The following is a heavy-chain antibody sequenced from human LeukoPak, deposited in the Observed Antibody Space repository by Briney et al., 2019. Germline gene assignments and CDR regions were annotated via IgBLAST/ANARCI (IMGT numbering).Heavy chain of an antibody. CDR1: GDSISSTSHY. D-gene: IGHD3-9*01. CDR3: ARNRAFYDILTGYRGPNWFDP. CDR2: IYFTGST. V-gene: IGHV4-39*01. Sequence: SETLSLTCTVSGDSISSTSHYWDWIRQPPGKGLEWIGNIYFTGSTYYCPSLKSRVTISVDRSKNQFSLKLSSVTAADTAVYYCARNRAFYDILTGYRGPNWFDPWGQGTLVTVSS. J-gene: IGHJ5*02.